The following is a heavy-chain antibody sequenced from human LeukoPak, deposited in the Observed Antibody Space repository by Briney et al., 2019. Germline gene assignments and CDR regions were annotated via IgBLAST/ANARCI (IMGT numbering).Heavy chain of an antibody. J-gene: IGHJ6*02. CDR1: GYNFTIYW. D-gene: IGHD2-2*02. CDR2: IDPTDSYT. V-gene: IGHV5-10-1*01. Sequence: GESLKISCKGSGYNFTIYWIVWVRQMPGKGLEWMGRIDPTDSYTNYSPSFQGHVSISADKSISTAYLQWSSLKASDTAIYYCARGRRGFCSSTSCYKSDYGMDVWGQGTSVTVSS. CDR3: ARGRRGFCSSTSCYKSDYGMDV.